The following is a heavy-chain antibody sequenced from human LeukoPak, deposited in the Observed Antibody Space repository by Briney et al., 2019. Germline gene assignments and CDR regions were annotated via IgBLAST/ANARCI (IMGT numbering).Heavy chain of an antibody. CDR3: AKGGRLLWFGELLSPLGGWSYMDV. D-gene: IGHD3-10*01. V-gene: IGHV3-23*01. Sequence: GGSLRLSCAASGFTFSSYAMSWVRQAPGKGLEWVSAISGSGGSTYYADSVKGRFTISRDNSKNTLYLQMNSLRAEDTAVYYCAKGGRLLWFGELLSPLGGWSYMDVWGEGTTVTVSS. J-gene: IGHJ6*03. CDR2: ISGSGGST. CDR1: GFTFSSYA.